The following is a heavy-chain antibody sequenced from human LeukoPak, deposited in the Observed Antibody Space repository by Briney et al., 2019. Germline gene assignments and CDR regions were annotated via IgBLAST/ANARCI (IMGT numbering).Heavy chain of an antibody. CDR3: ARDMAGGVIVATLGGSDY. Sequence: GGSLRLSCAASGFTFSSYSMNWVRQAPGKGLEWVSSISSSSSYIYYADSVKGRFTISRDNAKNSLYLQMNSLRAEDTAVYYCARDMAGGVIVATLGGSDYWGQGPLVTVSS. CDR1: GFTFSSYS. D-gene: IGHD5-12*01. J-gene: IGHJ4*02. CDR2: ISSSSSYI. V-gene: IGHV3-21*01.